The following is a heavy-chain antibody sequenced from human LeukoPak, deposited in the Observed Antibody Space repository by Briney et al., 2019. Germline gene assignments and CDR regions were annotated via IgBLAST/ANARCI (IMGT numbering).Heavy chain of an antibody. CDR3: ARPRESGGLYAALDV. Sequence: GGSLRLSCAASGXTFSSYAMYWVRQAPGKGLEWVAIISYDGTIKYYAESVKGRFTISRDNSKNTVYLQLSSLSAEDTAVYYCARPRESGGLYAALDVWGQGTKFTVSS. V-gene: IGHV3-30-3*01. CDR1: GXTFSSYA. J-gene: IGHJ3*01. D-gene: IGHD6-19*01. CDR2: ISYDGTIK.